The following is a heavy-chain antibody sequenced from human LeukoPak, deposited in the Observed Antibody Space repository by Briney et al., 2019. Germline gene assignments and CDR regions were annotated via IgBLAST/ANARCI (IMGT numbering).Heavy chain of an antibody. D-gene: IGHD1-26*01. V-gene: IGHV4-30-2*01. CDR2: IYHSGST. J-gene: IGHJ5*02. Sequence: SETLSLTCAVSGGSISSGGYSWSWIRQPPGKGLEWIGYIYHSGSTYYNPSPKSRVTISVDRSKNQFSLKLSSVTAADTAVYYCARGVRGGSYGWFDPWGQGTLVTVSS. CDR3: ARGVRGGSYGWFDP. CDR1: GGSISSGGYS.